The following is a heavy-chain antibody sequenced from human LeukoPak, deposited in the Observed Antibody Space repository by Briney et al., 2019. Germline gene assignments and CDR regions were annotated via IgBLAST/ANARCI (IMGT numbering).Heavy chain of an antibody. CDR1: GYTFTGYY. J-gene: IGHJ4*02. CDR2: INPNSGGT. CDR3: ASNYDYVWGSYSTAWFDY. V-gene: IGHV1-2*02. D-gene: IGHD3-16*01. Sequence: ASVKVSCKASGYTFTGYYMHWVRQAPGQGLEWMGWINPNSGGTNYAQKFQGRVTMTRDTSISTAYMELSRLRSDDTAVYYCASNYDYVWGSYSTAWFDYWGQGTLVTV.